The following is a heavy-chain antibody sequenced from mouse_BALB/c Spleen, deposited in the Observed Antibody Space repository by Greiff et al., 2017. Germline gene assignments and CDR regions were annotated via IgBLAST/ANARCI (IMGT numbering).Heavy chain of an antibody. D-gene: IGHD2-4*01. CDR2: ISYSGST. J-gene: IGHJ4*01. V-gene: IGHV3-2*02. CDR3: ARMGLYYDYNYYAMDY. CDR1: GYSITSDYA. Sequence: EVKLVESGPGLVKPSQSLSLTCTVTGYSITSDYAWNWIRQFPGNKLEWMGYISYSGSTSYNPSLKSRISITRDTSKNQFFLQLNSVTTEDTATYYCARMGLYYDYNYYAMDYWGQGTSVTVSS.